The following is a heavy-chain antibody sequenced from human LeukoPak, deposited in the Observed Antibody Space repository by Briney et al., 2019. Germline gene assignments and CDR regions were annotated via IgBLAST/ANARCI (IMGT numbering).Heavy chain of an antibody. Sequence: SGGSLRLSCAASGFTFSTYSMSWVRQAPGKGLEWVSGISDSGGRTNYADSVKGRFTISRDNSKNTVFLQMNSLRADDTAVYYCVKGIASQVFFSGGDWGQGTLVTVSS. J-gene: IGHJ4*02. D-gene: IGHD2-21*01. CDR1: GFTFSTYS. V-gene: IGHV3-23*01. CDR2: ISDSGGRT. CDR3: VKGIASQVFFSGGD.